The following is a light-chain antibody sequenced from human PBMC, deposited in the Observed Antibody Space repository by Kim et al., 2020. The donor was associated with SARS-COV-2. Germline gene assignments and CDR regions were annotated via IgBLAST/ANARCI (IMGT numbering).Light chain of an antibody. V-gene: IGKV1-5*03. CDR1: QSISSW. Sequence: SGAEGDRVNIACRASQSISSWLAWDQQKPGKEPKLLMYKASSIESGVPSRFSGSGSGTECTPTISSLQPDDFATYYGQQYNSYPDSFGQGTKLEI. CDR3: QQYNSYPDS. CDR2: KAS. J-gene: IGKJ2*03.